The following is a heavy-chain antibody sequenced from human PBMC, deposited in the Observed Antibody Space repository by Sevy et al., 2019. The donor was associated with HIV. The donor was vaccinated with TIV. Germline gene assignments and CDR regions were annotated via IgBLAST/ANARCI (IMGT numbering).Heavy chain of an antibody. J-gene: IGHJ6*02. CDR1: GFSISDYY. CDR3: ARDHLKDGDLGDYHYYAMDV. CDR2: ISSTADSI. V-gene: IGHV3-11*01. D-gene: IGHD4-17*01. Sequence: GGSLRLSCAASGFSISDYYMSWIRQAPGKGPQWISYISSTADSIYYADSVKGRFTISRDNAKNSLYLQMNGLTVEDTALYYCARDHLKDGDLGDYHYYAMDVWGRGTTVTVSS.